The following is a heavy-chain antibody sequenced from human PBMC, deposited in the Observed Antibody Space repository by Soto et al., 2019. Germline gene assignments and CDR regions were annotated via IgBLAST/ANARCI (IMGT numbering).Heavy chain of an antibody. J-gene: IGHJ5*02. CDR3: ARGDYYDSSGYYYDGNWFDP. V-gene: IGHV1-18*01. CDR2: ISAYNGNT. CDR1: GYTFTSYG. D-gene: IGHD3-22*01. Sequence: ASVTVSCKASGYTFTSYGISWVRQAPGQGLEWMGWISAYNGNTNYAQKLQGRVTMTTDTSTSTAYMELRSLRSDDTAVYYCARGDYYDSSGYYYDGNWFDPWGQGILVTVSS.